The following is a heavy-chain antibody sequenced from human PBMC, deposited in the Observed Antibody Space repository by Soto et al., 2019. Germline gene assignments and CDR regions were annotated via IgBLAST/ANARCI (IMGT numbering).Heavy chain of an antibody. CDR2: ISYDGSNT. CDR3: AKGIEGATLYGMDV. D-gene: IGHD1-26*01. J-gene: IGHJ6*02. Sequence: QVRLVESGGGVVQPGRSLRLSCAASGFTFSSYGMHWVRQAPGKGLEWVAVISYDGSNTYYAASVKGRFTISRDNSKNTLYVQMNSLRAEDTAVYYCAKGIEGATLYGMDVWGQGTTVTVSS. CDR1: GFTFSSYG. V-gene: IGHV3-30*18.